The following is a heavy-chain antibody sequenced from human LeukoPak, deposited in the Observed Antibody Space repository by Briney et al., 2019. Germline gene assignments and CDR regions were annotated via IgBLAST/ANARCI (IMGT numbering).Heavy chain of an antibody. Sequence: GGSLRLSCAASGFTVSTNYMTWVRQAPGKGLEWVSSISSSSSYIYYADSVKGRFTISRDNAKNSLYLQMNSLRAEDTAVYYCARGGDDNFDYWGQGTLVTVSS. D-gene: IGHD2-21*02. CDR1: GFTVSTNY. V-gene: IGHV3-21*01. CDR2: ISSSSSYI. J-gene: IGHJ4*02. CDR3: ARGGDDNFDY.